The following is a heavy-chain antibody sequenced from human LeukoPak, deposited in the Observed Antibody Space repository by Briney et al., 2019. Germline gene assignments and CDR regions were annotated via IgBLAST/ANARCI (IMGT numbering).Heavy chain of an antibody. CDR1: GFTFSSYA. CDR3: AKDRFYSNYGAFDY. V-gene: IGHV3-23*01. J-gene: IGHJ4*02. Sequence: GGSLRLSCVASGFTFSSYAMSWVRQAPGKGLEWVSAMSGSGGSTYYADSVKGRFTISRDNSKNTLYLQKNSLRAEDTAVYYCAKDRFYSNYGAFDYWGQGTLVTVSS. CDR2: MSGSGGST. D-gene: IGHD4-11*01.